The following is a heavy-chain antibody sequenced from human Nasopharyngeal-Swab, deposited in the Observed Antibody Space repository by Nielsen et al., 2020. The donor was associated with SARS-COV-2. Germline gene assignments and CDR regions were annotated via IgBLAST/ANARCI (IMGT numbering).Heavy chain of an antibody. J-gene: IGHJ6*02. CDR2: ISYDGGNK. V-gene: IGHV3-30-3*01. CDR3: ARAPGDGMDV. Sequence: VRQAPGKGLEWVAVISYDGGNKYYADSVKGRFTISRDNSKNTLYLQMNSLRAEDTAVYYCARAPGDGMDVWGQGTTVTVSS.